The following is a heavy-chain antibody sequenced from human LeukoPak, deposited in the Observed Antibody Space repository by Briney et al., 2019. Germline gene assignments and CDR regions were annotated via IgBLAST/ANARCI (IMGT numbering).Heavy chain of an antibody. Sequence: ASVKVSCKASGYTFTGYYMHWVRQAPGPGFEWMGWINPNSGDTNYAQKFQGRVTMTRDTSISTAHMELSRLRSDDTAVYYCARANPLYCSSTTCLFDYWGQGTLVTVSS. CDR2: INPNSGDT. CDR3: ARANPLYCSSTTCLFDY. J-gene: IGHJ4*02. D-gene: IGHD2-2*01. V-gene: IGHV1-2*02. CDR1: GYTFTGYY.